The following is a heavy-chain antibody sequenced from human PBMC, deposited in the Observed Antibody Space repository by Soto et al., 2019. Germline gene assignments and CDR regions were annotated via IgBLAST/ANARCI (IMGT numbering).Heavy chain of an antibody. Sequence: GGSLRLSCTGSGFTFGDYTITWLRQAPGKGLEWVAFIRSKAYGGTTESAASVRGRFITSRDDSKSIAYLQMNSLKTEDTAVYYCASLTSWSQEYYYGMDVWGQGTTVTVSS. CDR2: IRSKAYGGTT. J-gene: IGHJ6*02. CDR3: ASLTSWSQEYYYGMDV. D-gene: IGHD2-2*01. V-gene: IGHV3-49*03. CDR1: GFTFGDYT.